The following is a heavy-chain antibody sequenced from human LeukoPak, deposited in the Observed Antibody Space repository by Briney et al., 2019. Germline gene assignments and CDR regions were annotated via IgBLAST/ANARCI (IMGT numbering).Heavy chain of an antibody. CDR2: ISGSGGST. D-gene: IGHD1-1*01. J-gene: IGHJ4*02. V-gene: IGHV3-23*01. CDR3: AREGSWNDFDY. CDR1: GFTFSSYA. Sequence: GGSLRLSCAASGFTFSSYAMSWVRQAPGKGLEWVSAISGSGGSTYYADSVKGRFTISRDNSKTTLYLQMNSLRAEDTAIYYCAREGSWNDFDYWGQGTLVTVSS.